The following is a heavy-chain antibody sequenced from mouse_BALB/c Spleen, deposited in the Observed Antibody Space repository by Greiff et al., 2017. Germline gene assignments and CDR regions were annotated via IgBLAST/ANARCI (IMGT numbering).Heavy chain of an antibody. V-gene: IGHV5-6-5*01. Sequence: EVQLQQSGGGLVKPGGSLKLSCAASGFTFSSYAMSWVRQTPEKRLEWVASISSGGSTYYPDSVKGRFTISRDNARNILYLQMSSLRSEDTAMYYCARGRADYFDYWGQGTTLTVSS. D-gene: IGHD6-1*01. CDR1: GFTFSSYA. CDR3: ARGRADYFDY. J-gene: IGHJ2*01. CDR2: ISSGGST.